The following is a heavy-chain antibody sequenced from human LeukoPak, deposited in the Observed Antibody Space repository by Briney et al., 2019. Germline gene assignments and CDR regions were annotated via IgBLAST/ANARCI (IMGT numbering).Heavy chain of an antibody. J-gene: IGHJ4*02. CDR2: IYYSGSI. CDR3: ARYLGGDRDFDY. Sequence: SETLSLTCTVSGGSISSGGYYWSWIRQHPGKGLEWIGYIYYSGSIYYSPSLKSRVTMSVDTSKNQFSLNLSSVTAADTAVYYCARYLGGDRDFDYWGQGTLVTVSS. D-gene: IGHD2-15*01. V-gene: IGHV4-31*03. CDR1: GGSISSGGYY.